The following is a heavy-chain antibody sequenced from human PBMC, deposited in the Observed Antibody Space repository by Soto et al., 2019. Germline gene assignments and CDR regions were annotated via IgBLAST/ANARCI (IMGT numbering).Heavy chain of an antibody. CDR2: MSHSGGT. J-gene: IGHJ3*02. D-gene: IGHD1-1*01. V-gene: IGHV4-34*01. Sequence: QVQLQQWGAGLLKPSETLSLTCAVYGGFVSSGTYYWSWIRQPPGKGLEWLGEMSHSGGTQFNLSLKSRVTISVDTSKNQFSLKMSSVTAADTALYYCARVERGTATTVVDAFDIWGPGTMVTVSS. CDR3: ARVERGTATTVVDAFDI. CDR1: GGFVSSGTYY.